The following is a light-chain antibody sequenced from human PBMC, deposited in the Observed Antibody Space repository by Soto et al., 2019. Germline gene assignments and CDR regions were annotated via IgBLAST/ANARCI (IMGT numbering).Light chain of an antibody. CDR1: QSVRSSY. CDR2: GAS. CDR3: QQYDTSSWT. Sequence: EIVLTQSPGTLSLSPGERATLSCRASQSVRSSYLAWYQQKPGQAPRLLIYGASNRATGIPDRFSGSGSGTDFTLTISRLEPEDSAVYDCQQYDTSSWTFGQGTKVEIK. J-gene: IGKJ1*01. V-gene: IGKV3-20*01.